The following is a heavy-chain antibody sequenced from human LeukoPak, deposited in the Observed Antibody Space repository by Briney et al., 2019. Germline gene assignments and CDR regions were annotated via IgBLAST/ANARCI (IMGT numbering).Heavy chain of an antibody. CDR1: GFTLSSYS. D-gene: IGHD6-6*01. J-gene: IGHJ4*02. Sequence: PGGSLKLSCAASGFTLSSYSMNWVRQAPGKGLEWVSSISSSLTYIYYADSVKGRFTISRDNAKNSLYLQMNSLRAEDTAVYYCARAASSIAARPAFDYWGQGTLVTVSS. V-gene: IGHV3-21*01. CDR2: ISSSLTYI. CDR3: ARAASSIAARPAFDY.